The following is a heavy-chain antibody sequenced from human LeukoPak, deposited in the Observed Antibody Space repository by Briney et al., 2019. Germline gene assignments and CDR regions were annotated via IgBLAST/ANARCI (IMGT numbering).Heavy chain of an antibody. J-gene: IGHJ4*02. Sequence: PSETLSLTCTVSGGSISTYYWTWIRQPPGKXLEWIGSISYSGSTNYSPSLEGRVTMSVDTSKNQLSLKLRAVTAADTAVYFCARQELSYGSGSHFGYWGQGILVTVSS. CDR3: ARQELSYGSGSHFGY. CDR2: ISYSGST. CDR1: GGSISTYY. V-gene: IGHV4-59*08. D-gene: IGHD3-10*01.